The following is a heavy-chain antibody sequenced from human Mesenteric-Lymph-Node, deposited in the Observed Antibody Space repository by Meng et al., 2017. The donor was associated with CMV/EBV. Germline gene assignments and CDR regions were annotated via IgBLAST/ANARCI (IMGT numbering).Heavy chain of an antibody. CDR3: ARGSSYDILTGYFDY. Sequence: QVKLHQCGAGLLKPSETLSVTCAVYGGSFSGYYWNWIRQSPEKGLEWIGEINHSGSTTYNPSFTSRIIISVDTSTNQISLNMSSVTAADTAVYYCARGSSYDILTGYFDYWGQGALVTVSS. V-gene: IGHV4-34*01. CDR2: INHSGST. D-gene: IGHD3-9*01. CDR1: GGSFSGYY. J-gene: IGHJ4*02.